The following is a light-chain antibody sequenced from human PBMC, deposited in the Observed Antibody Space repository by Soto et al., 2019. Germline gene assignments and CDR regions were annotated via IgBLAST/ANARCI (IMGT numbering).Light chain of an antibody. Sequence: EIVLTQSPGTLSLSPGERATLSCRASQSVSSSYLAWYQQKPGQAPRLLIYGASSRATGITERFSGSGSGTDFTLTISRLEPEDFAVYYCQQYGSSLITFGQGTRLEIK. CDR1: QSVSSSY. V-gene: IGKV3-20*01. CDR3: QQYGSSLIT. J-gene: IGKJ5*01. CDR2: GAS.